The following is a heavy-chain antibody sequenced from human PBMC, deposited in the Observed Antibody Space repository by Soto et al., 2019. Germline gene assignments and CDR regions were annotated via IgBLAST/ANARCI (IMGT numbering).Heavy chain of an antibody. Sequence: PGGSLRLSCAASAFTFSSYSMNWVRQAPGKGLEWISYISSSSSSIYYADSVKGRFTISRDNGKNSLYLQMNSLRDEDTAVYYCAGDPSRLKGYSSGWYNWFDPWGQGTLVTVSS. D-gene: IGHD6-19*01. J-gene: IGHJ5*02. V-gene: IGHV3-48*02. CDR2: ISSSSSSI. CDR1: AFTFSSYS. CDR3: AGDPSRLKGYSSGWYNWFDP.